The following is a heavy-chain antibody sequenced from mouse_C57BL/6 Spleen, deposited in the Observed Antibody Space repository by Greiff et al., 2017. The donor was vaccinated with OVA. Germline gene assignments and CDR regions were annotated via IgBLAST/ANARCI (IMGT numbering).Heavy chain of an antibody. CDR1: GYTFTDYY. CDR3: ASLYVNPYAMDY. V-gene: IGHV1-26*01. D-gene: IGHD2-1*01. CDR2: INPNNGGT. J-gene: IGHJ4*01. Sequence: EVQLQQSGPELVKPGASVKISCKASGYTFTDYYMNWVKQSHGQSLEWIGDINPNNGGTSYNQKFKGKATLTVDKSSSTAYMELRSLTSEDSAVYYCASLYVNPYAMDYWGQGTSGTVSS.